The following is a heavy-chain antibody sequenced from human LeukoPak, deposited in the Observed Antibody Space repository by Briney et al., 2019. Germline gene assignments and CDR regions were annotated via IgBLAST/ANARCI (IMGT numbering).Heavy chain of an antibody. J-gene: IGHJ4*02. CDR2: IYYSGST. V-gene: IGHV4-59*08. D-gene: IGHD7-27*01. Sequence: SGTLSLTCTVSGGSISSYYWSWIRQPPGKGLEWIGYIYYSGSTYYNPSLKSRVTILIDTSKNQFSLKLSSVTAADTAVYYCAKRGNWGFFDYWGQGTLVTVSS. CDR1: GGSISSYY. CDR3: AKRGNWGFFDY.